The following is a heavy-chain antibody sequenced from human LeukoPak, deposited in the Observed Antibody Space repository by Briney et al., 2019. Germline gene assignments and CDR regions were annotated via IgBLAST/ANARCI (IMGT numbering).Heavy chain of an antibody. CDR1: GGSFSGYY. CDR2: IDHSGRT. V-gene: IGHV4-34*01. CDR3: ARKSIAVAGRKPYDS. D-gene: IGHD6-13*01. J-gene: IGHJ4*02. Sequence: SETLSLTCAVYGGSFSGYYWSWIRQSPGRGLEWIGEIDHSGRTNSNASLKSRVTISVDMSKNQFPLRLSSVTAADTAVYYCARKSIAVAGRKPYDSWDQGSLVTVSS.